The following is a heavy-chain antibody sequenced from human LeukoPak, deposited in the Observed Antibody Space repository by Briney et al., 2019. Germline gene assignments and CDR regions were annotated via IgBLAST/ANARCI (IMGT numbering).Heavy chain of an antibody. V-gene: IGHV3-30*02. Sequence: GGSLRLSCAASGFTFSSYGVHWVRQAPGKGLEWVAFIRYDGSNKYYADSVKGRFTISRDNSKNTLYLQMNSLRAEDTAVYYCAKDSGFYCSSTSCSDPDYWGQGTLVTVSS. CDR1: GFTFSSYG. D-gene: IGHD2-2*01. CDR2: IRYDGSNK. CDR3: AKDSGFYCSSTSCSDPDY. J-gene: IGHJ4*02.